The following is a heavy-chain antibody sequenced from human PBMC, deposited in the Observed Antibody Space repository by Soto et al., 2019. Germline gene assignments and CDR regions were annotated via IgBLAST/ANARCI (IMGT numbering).Heavy chain of an antibody. CDR1: GGTFSSYA. D-gene: IGHD3-16*01. CDR2: IIPIFGTA. CDR3: ARGQVGNWFDP. V-gene: IGHV1-69*13. Sequence: GASVKVSCKASGGTFSSYAISWVRQAPGQGLEWMGGIIPIFGTANYAQKFQGRVTITADESTSTAYMELTNLRSDDTAVYYCARGQVGNWFDPWGQGTLVTVSS. J-gene: IGHJ5*02.